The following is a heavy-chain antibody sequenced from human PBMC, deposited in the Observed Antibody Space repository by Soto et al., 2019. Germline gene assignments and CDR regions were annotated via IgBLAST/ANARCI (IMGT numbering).Heavy chain of an antibody. V-gene: IGHV4-59*01. J-gene: IGHJ6*02. Sequence: LSLTCPVSGGSISNFFWSWVRQSPGKGLEWIGYVYYTGSTSYNPSLKSRVTISVDMPKKQFSLNVSSVTAADTAVYYCARYSSGWPGNGMDVWGQGTAVTVSS. D-gene: IGHD6-19*01. CDR3: ARYSSGWPGNGMDV. CDR1: GGSISNFF. CDR2: VYYTGST.